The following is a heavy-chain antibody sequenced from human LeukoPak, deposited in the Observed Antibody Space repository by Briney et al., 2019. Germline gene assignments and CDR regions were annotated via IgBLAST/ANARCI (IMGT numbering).Heavy chain of an antibody. CDR3: ARFLIPKGLDY. J-gene: IGHJ4*02. CDR1: GFTVSSNY. D-gene: IGHD2/OR15-2a*01. V-gene: IGHV3-53*01. Sequence: PGGSLRLSCAASGFTVSSNYMSWVRQAPGKGLEWVSVIYSGGSTYYADSVKGRFTISRDNSKNTLYLQMNSLRAEDTAVYYCARFLIPKGLDYWGQGTLVTVSS. CDR2: IYSGGST.